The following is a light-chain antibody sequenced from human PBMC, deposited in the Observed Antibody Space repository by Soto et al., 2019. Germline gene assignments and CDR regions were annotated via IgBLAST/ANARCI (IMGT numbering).Light chain of an antibody. V-gene: IGKV3-20*01. CDR3: QQYDKVPQT. CDR2: RIS. Sequence: EMVLTQSPGTLSLSPGERATLSCRASQSVGRNYLAWYQQKPGQAPRLLIHRISTRATGIPDRFSGSGSATDFTLTISRLEPEDSAVYYCQQYDKVPQTFGQGARVEIK. J-gene: IGKJ1*01. CDR1: QSVGRNY.